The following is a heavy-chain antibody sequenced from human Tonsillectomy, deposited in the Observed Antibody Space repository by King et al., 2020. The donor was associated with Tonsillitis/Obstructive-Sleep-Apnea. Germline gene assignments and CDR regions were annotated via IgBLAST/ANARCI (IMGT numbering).Heavy chain of an antibody. CDR3: AKDLIIAVSGTPGDAFDF. CDR2: ISWNSGSR. V-gene: IGHV3-9*01. J-gene: IGHJ3*01. Sequence: VQLVESGGGLVQPGRSLRLSCAASGFTFDDYAMYWVRQAPGKGLEWVSGISWNSGSRVYADSVKGRFTICRDNAKKSLYLQMNSLRTEDTALYYCAKDLIIAVSGTPGDAFDFWGQGTMVTVSS. CDR1: GFTFDDYA. D-gene: IGHD6-13*01.